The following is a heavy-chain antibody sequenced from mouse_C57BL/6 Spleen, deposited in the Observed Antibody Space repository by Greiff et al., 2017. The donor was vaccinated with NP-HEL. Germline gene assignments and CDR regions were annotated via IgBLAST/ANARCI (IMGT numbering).Heavy chain of an antibody. CDR3: ARSDGSRNAMDY. J-gene: IGHJ4*01. V-gene: IGHV1-64*01. Sequence: QVQLKQPGAELVKPGASVKLSCKASGYTFTSYWMHWVKQRPGQGLEWIGMIHPNSGSTNYNEKFKSKATLTVDKSSSTAYMQLSSLTSEDSAVYYCARSDGSRNAMDYWGQGTSVTVSS. CDR1: GYTFTSYW. CDR2: IHPNSGST. D-gene: IGHD1-1*01.